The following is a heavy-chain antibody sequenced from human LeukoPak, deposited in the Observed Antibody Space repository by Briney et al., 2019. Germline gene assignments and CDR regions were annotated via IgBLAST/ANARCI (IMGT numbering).Heavy chain of an antibody. Sequence: RGSLRLSCAASGFTFSSYDMHWVRQATGKGLEWVSAIGTAGDTYYPGSVKGRFTISGENAKNSLYLQMNSLRAGDTAVYYCARGKHHDSSGPDAFDIWGQGTMVTVSS. CDR2: IGTAGDT. V-gene: IGHV3-13*01. D-gene: IGHD3-22*01. CDR3: ARGKHHDSSGPDAFDI. CDR1: GFTFSSYD. J-gene: IGHJ3*02.